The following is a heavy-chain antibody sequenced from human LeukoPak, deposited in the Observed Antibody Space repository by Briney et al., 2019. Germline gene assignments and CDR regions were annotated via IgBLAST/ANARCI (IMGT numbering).Heavy chain of an antibody. CDR1: GFTFSSYG. V-gene: IGHV3-30*18. D-gene: IGHD1-26*01. J-gene: IGHJ4*02. CDR3: AKEVIVGVSFDY. CDR2: ISYDGSNK. Sequence: PGGSLRLSCAASGFTFSSYGMQWVRQAPGKGLEWVAVISYDGSNKYYADSVKGRFTISRDNSKNTLYLQMNSLRAEDTAVYYCAKEVIVGVSFDYWGQGTLVTVSS.